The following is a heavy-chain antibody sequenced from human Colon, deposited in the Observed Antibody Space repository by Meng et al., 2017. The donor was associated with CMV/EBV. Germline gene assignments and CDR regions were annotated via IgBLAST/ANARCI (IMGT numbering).Heavy chain of an antibody. J-gene: IGHJ6*02. D-gene: IGHD3-3*01. CDR1: GFNFGSYA. CDR2: ISNRGTTI. CDR3: ARESDHFGVSLYGMDV. V-gene: IGHV3-48*03. Sequence: GGSLRLSCAASGFNFGSYAMSWVRQAPGKGLEWISYISNRGTTIYYADSVKGRFTISRNNAKNSVYLQMNSLRAEDTAVYYCARESDHFGVSLYGMDVWGQGTTVTVSS.